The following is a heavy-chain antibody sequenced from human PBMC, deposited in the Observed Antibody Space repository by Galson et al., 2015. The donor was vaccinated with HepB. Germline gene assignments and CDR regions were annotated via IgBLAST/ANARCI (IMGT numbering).Heavy chain of an antibody. Sequence: SLRLSCAASGFTFSSYAMSWVRQAPGKGLEWVSAISGSGGSTYYADSVKGRFTISRDNSKNTLYLQMNSLRAEDTAVYYCAKGVQWLVRTKTCWDYWGQGTLVTVSS. V-gene: IGHV3-23*01. CDR1: GFTFSSYA. J-gene: IGHJ4*02. CDR2: ISGSGGST. CDR3: AKGVQWLVRTKTCWDY. D-gene: IGHD6-19*01.